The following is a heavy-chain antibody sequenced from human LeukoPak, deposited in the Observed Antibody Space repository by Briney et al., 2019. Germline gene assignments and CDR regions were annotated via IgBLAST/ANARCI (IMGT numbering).Heavy chain of an antibody. V-gene: IGHV3-48*02. CDR3: ARDGYSSSWSDFDY. J-gene: IGHJ4*02. CDR2: MRSSDNTI. CDR1: GFTFSSYN. Sequence: PGGSLRLSCTASGFTFSSYNMNWVRQAPGKGLEWVAYMRSSDNTIYYADSVKGRFTISRDNAKNSLYLQMNSLRDEDTAVYYCARDGYSSSWSDFDYWGRGTLVTVSS. D-gene: IGHD6-13*01.